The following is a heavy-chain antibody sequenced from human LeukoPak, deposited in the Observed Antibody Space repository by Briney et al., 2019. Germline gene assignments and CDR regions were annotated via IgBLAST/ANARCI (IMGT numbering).Heavy chain of an antibody. CDR2: IYPGGSDT. J-gene: IGHJ4*02. CDR1: RYSFTSYW. CDR3: ARSYCSSTTCSFDY. Sequence: GESLKISCKGSRYSFTSYWIGWVRRMPGKGLEWMGFIYPGGSDTRYSPSFQGQVTISADKSISTAYLQWSSLKASDTAMYYCARSYCSSTTCSFDYWGQGSLVTVSS. V-gene: IGHV5-51*01. D-gene: IGHD2-2*01.